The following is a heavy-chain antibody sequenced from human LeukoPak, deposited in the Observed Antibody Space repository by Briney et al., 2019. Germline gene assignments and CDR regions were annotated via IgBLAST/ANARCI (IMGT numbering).Heavy chain of an antibody. V-gene: IGHV1-46*01. Sequence: ASVKVSCKASGYTFTSYYMHWVRQAPGQGLEWMGIINPSGGSTSYAQKFQGRVTMTRDTSTSTVYMELSSLRSEDTAVYYCARAQRIAARPGAEYFQHWGQGTLVTVSS. CDR3: ARAQRIAARPGAEYFQH. CDR1: GYTFTSYY. CDR2: INPSGGST. D-gene: IGHD6-6*01. J-gene: IGHJ1*01.